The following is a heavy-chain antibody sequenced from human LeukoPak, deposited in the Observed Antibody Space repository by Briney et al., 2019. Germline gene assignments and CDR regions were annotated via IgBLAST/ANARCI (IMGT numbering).Heavy chain of an antibody. CDR2: FDPEDGET. V-gene: IGHV1-24*01. D-gene: IGHD6-19*01. CDR1: GYTLTELS. Sequence: ASVKVSCKVSGYTLTELSMHWVRQAPGKGLEWMGGFDPEDGETVYAQKFQGRVTMTEDISTDTAYMELSSLRSEDTAVYYCAIDPRAASVAVALPDYYYYGMDVWGQGTTVTVSS. J-gene: IGHJ6*02. CDR3: AIDPRAASVAVALPDYYYYGMDV.